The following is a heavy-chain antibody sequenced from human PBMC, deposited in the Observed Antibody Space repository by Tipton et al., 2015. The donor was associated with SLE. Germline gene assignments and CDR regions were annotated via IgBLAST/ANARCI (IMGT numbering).Heavy chain of an antibody. Sequence: SLRLSCAASGFTFDDYAMHWVRQAPGKGLEWVSGISWNSGSIGYADSVKGRFTISRDNAKNSLYLQMNSLRAEDMALYYCAKGYCSSISCYYFDYWGQGTLVTVSS. J-gene: IGHJ4*02. D-gene: IGHD2-2*01. CDR3: AKGYCSSISCYYFDY. CDR1: GFTFDDYA. CDR2: ISWNSGSI. V-gene: IGHV3-9*03.